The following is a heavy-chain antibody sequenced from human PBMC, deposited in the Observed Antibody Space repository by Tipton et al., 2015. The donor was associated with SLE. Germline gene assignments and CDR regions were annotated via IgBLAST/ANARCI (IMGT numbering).Heavy chain of an antibody. J-gene: IGHJ4*02. Sequence: QLVQSGGGVVQPGRSLRLSCAASGFTLSSYAMHWVRQAPGKGLEWVAVISYDGSNKYYADSVKGRFTLSRDNSKNTLYLQMNSLRAEDTAVYYCARDRASGGSVDYWGQGTLVTVSS. D-gene: IGHD1-26*01. CDR3: ARDRASGGSVDY. CDR2: ISYDGSNK. V-gene: IGHV3-30-3*01. CDR1: GFTLSSYA.